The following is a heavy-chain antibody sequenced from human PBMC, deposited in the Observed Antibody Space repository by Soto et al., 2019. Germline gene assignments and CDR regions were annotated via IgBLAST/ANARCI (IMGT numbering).Heavy chain of an antibody. CDR2: IYYSGST. V-gene: IGHV4-39*01. D-gene: IGHD1-20*01. Sequence: PSETLSLTCTVSGCSISSSICYWGWIRQPPGKGLEWIGSIYYSGSTYYNPSLKSRVTISVDTSKNQFSLKLSSVTAADTAVYYCAMDVTGPRYNWFDPWGQGTLVTVS. CDR3: AMDVTGPRYNWFDP. J-gene: IGHJ5*02. CDR1: GCSISSSICY.